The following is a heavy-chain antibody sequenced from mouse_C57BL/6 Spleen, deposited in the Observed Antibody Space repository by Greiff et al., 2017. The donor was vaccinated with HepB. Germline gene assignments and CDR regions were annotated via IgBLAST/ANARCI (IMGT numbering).Heavy chain of an antibody. D-gene: IGHD3-2*02. J-gene: IGHJ4*01. Sequence: EVKLQESGGGLVKPGGSLKLSCAASGFTFSSYAMSWVRQTPEKRLEWVATISDGGSYTYYPDNVKGRFTISRDNAKNNLYLQMSHLKSEDTAMYYCAKQLRLRDAMDYWGQGTSVTVSS. V-gene: IGHV5-4*03. CDR3: AKQLRLRDAMDY. CDR2: ISDGGSYT. CDR1: GFTFSSYA.